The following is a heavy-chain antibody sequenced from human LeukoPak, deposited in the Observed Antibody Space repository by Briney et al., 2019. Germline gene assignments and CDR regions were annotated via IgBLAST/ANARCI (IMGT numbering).Heavy chain of an antibody. CDR1: GGSISSGSYY. CDR2: IYTSGST. CDR3: ARDCSGGSCYSGVGVDP. Sequence: SQTLSLTCTVSGGSISSGSYYWSWIRQPAGKGLEWIGRIYTSGSTNYNPSLKSRVTISVDTSKNQFSLKLSSVTAADTAVYYCARDCSGGSCYSGVGVDPWGQGTLVTVSS. J-gene: IGHJ5*02. D-gene: IGHD2-15*01. V-gene: IGHV4-61*02.